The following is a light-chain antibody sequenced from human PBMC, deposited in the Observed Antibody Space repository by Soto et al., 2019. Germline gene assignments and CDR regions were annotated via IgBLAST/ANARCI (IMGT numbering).Light chain of an antibody. Sequence: DIQLTQSPSFLSGSVGDRVTITCRASQGISSYLAWYQQKPGKAPKLLIYAASTLQSGVPSRFSGSGSGTEFTLTISSLQPEDFGTYYCQQLNSYPFLTFGGGTKVEIK. CDR1: QGISSY. J-gene: IGKJ4*01. CDR3: QQLNSYPFLT. CDR2: AAS. V-gene: IGKV1-9*01.